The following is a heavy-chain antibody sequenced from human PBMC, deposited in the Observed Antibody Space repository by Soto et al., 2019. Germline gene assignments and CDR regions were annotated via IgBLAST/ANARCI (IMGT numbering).Heavy chain of an antibody. CDR2: IDASSTHI. CDR3: VRQQYDFLVDP. Sequence: GGSLRLSCAASGFSFSTYNMNWVRQAPGKGLEWVSSIDASSTHIYYADSVKGRFTISRDNGKCSLYLQMDSLRAEDTALYYCVRQQYDFLVDPWGQGTLVTVSS. V-gene: IGHV3-21*01. CDR1: GFSFSTYN. D-gene: IGHD3-16*01. J-gene: IGHJ5*02.